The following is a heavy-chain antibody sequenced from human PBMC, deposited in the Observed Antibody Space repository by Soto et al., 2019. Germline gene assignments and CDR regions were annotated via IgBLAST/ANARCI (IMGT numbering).Heavy chain of an antibody. CDR2: IYYSGST. J-gene: IGHJ1*01. CDR3: ARGVATTVYFQH. V-gene: IGHV4-31*03. CDR1: GGSISSGGYY. Sequence: QVQLQESGPGLVKPSQTLSLTCTVSGGSISSGGYYWSWIRQHPGKGLEWIGYIYYSGSTYYNPCLMSRVTVSVDTAKHQFSLKLRSVTAADTAVYYCARGVATTVYFQHWGQGTLVTVSS. D-gene: IGHD5-12*01.